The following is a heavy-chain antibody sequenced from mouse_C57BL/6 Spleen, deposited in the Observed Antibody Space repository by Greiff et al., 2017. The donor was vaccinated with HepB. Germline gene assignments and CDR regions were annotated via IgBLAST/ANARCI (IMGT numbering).Heavy chain of an antibody. J-gene: IGHJ3*01. D-gene: IGHD1-1*01. CDR2: IDPSDSYT. CDR3: ARRDYFWFAY. V-gene: IGHV1-50*01. Sequence: QVQLKQPGAELVKPGASVKLSCKASGYTFTSYWMQWVKQRPGQGLEWIGEIDPSDSYTNYNQKFKGKATLTVDTSSSTAYMQLSSLTSEDSAVYYCARRDYFWFAYWGQGTLVTVSA. CDR1: GYTFTSYW.